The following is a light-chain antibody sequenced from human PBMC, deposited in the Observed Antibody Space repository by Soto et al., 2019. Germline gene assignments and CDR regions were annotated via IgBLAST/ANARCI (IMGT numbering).Light chain of an antibody. CDR2: GDS. V-gene: IGLV1-40*01. CDR3: QSYDSSLSGWL. J-gene: IGLJ3*02. CDR1: SSNIGAGYN. Sequence: QSVLTQPPSVSGAPGQRVTISCTGSSSNIGAGYNVHWYQQVPGTAPKLLIYGDSNRPSGVPDRFSGAKSGTSASLAITGLQAEDDADYYCQSYDSSLSGWLFGGGTKVTVL.